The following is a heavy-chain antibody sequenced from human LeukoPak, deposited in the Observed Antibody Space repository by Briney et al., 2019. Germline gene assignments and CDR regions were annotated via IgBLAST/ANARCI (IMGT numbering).Heavy chain of an antibody. CDR2: IYSGGST. J-gene: IGHJ4*02. CDR3: AGHTSSWSYFFDY. CDR1: GFTVGSNY. Sequence: PGGSLRLSCAASGFTVGSNYMSWVRQAPGKGLEWVSVIYSGGSTYHADSVKGRFTISRDNSKNTLYLQMNSLRAEDTAVYYCAGHTSSWSYFFDYWGQGTLVTVSS. V-gene: IGHV3-53*01. D-gene: IGHD6-13*01.